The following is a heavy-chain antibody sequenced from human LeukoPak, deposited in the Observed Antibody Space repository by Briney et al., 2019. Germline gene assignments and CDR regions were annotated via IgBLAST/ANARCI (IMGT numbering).Heavy chain of an antibody. D-gene: IGHD5-12*01. V-gene: IGHV3-23*01. CDR1: GLTFSSHA. J-gene: IGHJ3*02. Sequence: GGSLRLSRAASGLTFSSHAMTWVRQAPGKGLEWVSAISGSGGSTYYADSVKGRFTISRDNSKNTLYLQMNSLRAEDTAVYYCATHDSLRGYSGYEPPDAFDIWGQGTMVTVSS. CDR2: ISGSGGST. CDR3: ATHDSLRGYSGYEPPDAFDI.